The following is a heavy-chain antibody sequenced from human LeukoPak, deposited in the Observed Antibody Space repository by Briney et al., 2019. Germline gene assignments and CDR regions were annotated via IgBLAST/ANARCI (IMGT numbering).Heavy chain of an antibody. D-gene: IGHD2-8*01. CDR1: GFTFSSYS. V-gene: IGHV3-21*01. CDR2: ISSSSSYI. CDR3: ARDLRNMVPVLDY. Sequence: GGSLRLSCAASGFTFSSYSMNWVRQAPGKGLEWVSSISSSSSYIYYADSVKGRFTISRDNAKNSLYLQMNSLRAEDTAVYYCARDLRNMVPVLDYWGQGTLVTVSS. J-gene: IGHJ4*02.